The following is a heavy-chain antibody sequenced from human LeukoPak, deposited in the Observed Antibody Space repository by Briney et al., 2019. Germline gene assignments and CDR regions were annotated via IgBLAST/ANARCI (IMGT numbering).Heavy chain of an antibody. CDR1: GFTFSSYG. V-gene: IGHV3-30*02. CDR2: IRYDGSNK. CDR3: AKSPSGSYYYYYYMDV. Sequence: GGSLRLSCAASGFTFSSYGMHWVRQAPGKGLEWVAFIRYDGSNKYYADSVKGRFTISRDNSKNTLYPQMNSLRAEDTAVYYCAKSPSGSYYYYYYMDVWGKGTTVTVSS. D-gene: IGHD1-26*01. J-gene: IGHJ6*03.